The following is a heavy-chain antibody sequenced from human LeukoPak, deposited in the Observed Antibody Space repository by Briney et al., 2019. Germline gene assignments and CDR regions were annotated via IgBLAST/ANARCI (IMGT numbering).Heavy chain of an antibody. CDR3: ARDYGDSSGWSKFDY. D-gene: IGHD6-19*01. CDR1: GFTFSSHG. J-gene: IGHJ4*02. V-gene: IGHV3-33*01. Sequence: GGSLRLSCAASGFTFSSHGMHWVRQAPGKGLEWVAVIWYDGSKKQYADSVKGRFTVSRDNSKNTLYLQMNSLRAEDTAVYYCARDYGDSSGWSKFDYWGQGTLVTVSS. CDR2: IWYDGSKK.